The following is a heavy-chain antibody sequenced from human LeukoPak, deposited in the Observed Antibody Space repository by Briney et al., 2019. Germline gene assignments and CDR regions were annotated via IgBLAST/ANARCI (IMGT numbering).Heavy chain of an antibody. CDR1: GFTFSSYR. D-gene: IGHD2-2*01. J-gene: IGHJ6*04. CDR2: ISSSSSYT. Sequence: GGSLRLSCAASGFTFSSYRMNWVRQAPGKGLEWVSSISSSSSYTYYADSVKGRFTISRDNAKNSLYLQMNSLRAEDTAVYYCTIVVVPAAAGDVWGKGTTVTVSS. CDR3: TIVVVPAAAGDV. V-gene: IGHV3-21*01.